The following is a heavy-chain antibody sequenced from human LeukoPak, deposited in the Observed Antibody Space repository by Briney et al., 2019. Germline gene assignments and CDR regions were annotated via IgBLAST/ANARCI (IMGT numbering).Heavy chain of an antibody. V-gene: IGHV3-74*01. D-gene: IGHD7-27*01. J-gene: IGHJ4*02. CDR2: INGDGSTL. CDR1: GFIFSRYW. Sequence: GGSLRLSCAASGFIFSRYWMHWVRQAPGKGLVWVSRINGDGSTLSYADSVKGRFTISRDNAKNSLYLQMNSLRVDDTAVYYCAREEPGDLGQAFHYWGQGTLVTVSS. CDR3: AREEPGDLGQAFHY.